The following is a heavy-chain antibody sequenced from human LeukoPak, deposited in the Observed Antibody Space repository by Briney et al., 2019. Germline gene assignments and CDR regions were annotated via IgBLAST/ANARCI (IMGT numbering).Heavy chain of an antibody. J-gene: IGHJ4*02. Sequence: GGSLRLSCAASGFTFENYWMSWVRQALGKGPEWVANIKQDGSVEHYLDSVKGRFTISRDNAKSTLILQMNSLRAEDTAVYYCARWAGVTDYWGQGTLVTVSS. CDR3: ARWAGVTDY. CDR1: GFTFENYW. D-gene: IGHD5-18*01. V-gene: IGHV3-7*01. CDR2: IKQDGSVE.